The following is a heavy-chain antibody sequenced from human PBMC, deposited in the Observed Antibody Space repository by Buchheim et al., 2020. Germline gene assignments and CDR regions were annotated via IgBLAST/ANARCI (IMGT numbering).Heavy chain of an antibody. CDR1: GFSFSSFS. CDR2: IGVSGTPT. Sequence: HLLESGGGSVQPGGSLRLSCVASGFSFSSFSMAWVRQGPGKGLEWVSGIGVSGTPTFYADFVNGRFTISRGNSKNTEDLGMNSLRAEDTAVYYCAKDSNWELAYLGQGT. CDR3: AKDSNWELAY. V-gene: IGHV3-23*01. D-gene: IGHD3-3*02. J-gene: IGHJ4*02.